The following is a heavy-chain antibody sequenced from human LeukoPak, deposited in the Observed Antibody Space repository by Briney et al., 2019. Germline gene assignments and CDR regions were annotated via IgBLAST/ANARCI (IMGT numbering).Heavy chain of an antibody. Sequence: KPSETLSLTCTVSGGSISSGGYYWSWIRQHPGKGLEWIGYIYYSGSTYYNPSLKSRVTISVDTSKNQFSLKLSSVTAADTAVYYCARIYCSGGSCYSNRARGFDYWGQGTLVTVSS. V-gene: IGHV4-31*03. CDR1: GGSISSGGYY. J-gene: IGHJ4*02. CDR2: IYYSGST. D-gene: IGHD2-15*01. CDR3: ARIYCSGGSCYSNRARGFDY.